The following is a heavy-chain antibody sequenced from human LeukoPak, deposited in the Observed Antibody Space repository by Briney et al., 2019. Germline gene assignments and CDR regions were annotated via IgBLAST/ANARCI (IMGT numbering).Heavy chain of an antibody. Sequence: GASVKVSCKASGYSFTNNYIHWVRQAPGQGLKWMGMIYPRDGSTSYAQKFQGRVTVTSDTSTSTVHMELSGLRSEDTAVYYCARDQEGFDYWGQGTLVTVSS. J-gene: IGHJ4*02. V-gene: IGHV1-46*01. CDR3: ARDQEGFDY. CDR1: GYSFTNNY. CDR2: IYPRDGST.